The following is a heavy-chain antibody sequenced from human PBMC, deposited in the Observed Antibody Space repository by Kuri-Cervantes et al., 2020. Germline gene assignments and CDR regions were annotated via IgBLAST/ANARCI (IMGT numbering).Heavy chain of an antibody. CDR2: IYPADSDT. J-gene: IGHJ3*02. CDR1: EYSFTTSW. Sequence: GGSLRLSCRDSEYSFTTSWIAWVRQMPGKGLECMGIIYPADSDTRYSPSFQGQVTISADKSISTAYLQWSSLKASDTAMYYCARPGVIGKLVGADAFDIWGQGTMVTVSS. D-gene: IGHD1-26*01. V-gene: IGHV5-51*01. CDR3: ARPGVIGKLVGADAFDI.